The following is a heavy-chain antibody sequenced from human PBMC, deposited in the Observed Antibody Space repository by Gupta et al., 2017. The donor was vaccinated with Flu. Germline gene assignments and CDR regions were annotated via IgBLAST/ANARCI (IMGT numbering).Heavy chain of an antibody. CDR1: GFIFGGSA. D-gene: IGHD2-8*01. CDR3: AKSYCISGLCHAGFDN. V-gene: IGHV3-73*01. Sequence: EVQLVESGGDLVQPGGSLKLSCAASGFIFGGSAVHWVRQASGKGLEWVGRIRSKANNYATSYGAAVKGRFSISRDDSDTTSYLQMNSLKTEDTAVYYCAKSYCISGLCHAGFDNWGPGTVVTVSS. J-gene: IGHJ4*02. CDR2: IRSKANNYAT.